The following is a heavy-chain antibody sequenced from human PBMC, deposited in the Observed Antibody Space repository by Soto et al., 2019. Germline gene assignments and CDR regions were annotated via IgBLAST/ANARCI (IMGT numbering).Heavy chain of an antibody. CDR3: ARDRAGITARRGMDV. CDR1: GXTFSTYT. V-gene: IGHV3-48*04. CDR2: ISSSGSTI. D-gene: IGHD3-10*01. J-gene: IGHJ6*02. Sequence: LRLSFVATGXTFSTYTMTWVRQAPGKGLEWVSYISSSGSTIYYADSVKGRFTISRDNAKNSLYLQMNSLRAEDTAVYYCARDRAGITARRGMDVWGQGTTVTVSS.